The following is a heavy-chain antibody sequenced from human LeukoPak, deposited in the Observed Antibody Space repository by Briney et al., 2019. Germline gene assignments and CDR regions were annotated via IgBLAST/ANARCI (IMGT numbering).Heavy chain of an antibody. CDR2: MSSGGRYI. CDR1: GFTFSSYS. V-gene: IGHV3-21*01. D-gene: IGHD3-3*01. CDR3: ARNRPTGASRLFVVQ. J-gene: IGHJ4*02. Sequence: GGSLRLSCAASGFTFSSYSMTWVRQAPGKGLEWVSSMSSGGRYIYYADSVRGRFTISRDNAKNSLYLLMNSLRVEDTAVYYCARNRPTGASRLFVVQWGQGTLVTVSS.